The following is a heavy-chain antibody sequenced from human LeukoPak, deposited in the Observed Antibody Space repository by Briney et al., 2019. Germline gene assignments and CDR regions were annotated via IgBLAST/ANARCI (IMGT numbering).Heavy chain of an antibody. Sequence: GGSLRLPCAASGFTFSSYAMSWVRQAPGKGLEWVSAISGSGGSTYYADSVKGRFTISRDNSKNTLYLQMNSLRAEDTAVYYCAKDSDYYGSGSYYNSLGYFDYWGQGTLVTVSS. V-gene: IGHV3-23*01. CDR1: GFTFSSYA. J-gene: IGHJ4*02. CDR3: AKDSDYYGSGSYYNSLGYFDY. D-gene: IGHD3-10*01. CDR2: ISGSGGST.